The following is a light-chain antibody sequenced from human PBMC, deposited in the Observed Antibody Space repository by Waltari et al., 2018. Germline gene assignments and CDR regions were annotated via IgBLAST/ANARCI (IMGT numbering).Light chain of an antibody. CDR1: SSNIGSNY. J-gene: IGLJ3*02. V-gene: IGLV1-47*01. CDR2: RNS. CDR3: ATWDDRLSGPWV. Sequence: QSVLTQPPSASGTPGQSVTITCSGSSSNIGSNYVYWYQQLPGTAPPLLIYRNSQRRSGVPDRFSGSRSGTSASLAISGLRSEDEADYYCATWDDRLSGPWVFGGGTKLTVL.